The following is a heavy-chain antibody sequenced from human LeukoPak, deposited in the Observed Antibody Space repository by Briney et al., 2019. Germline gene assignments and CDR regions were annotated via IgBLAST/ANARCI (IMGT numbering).Heavy chain of an antibody. J-gene: IGHJ4*02. CDR2: IYYSGST. Sequence: SETLSLTCTVSGGSISSYYWSWIRQPPGKGLEWIGYIYYSGSTNYNPSLKSRVTISVDTSKNQFSLKLSSVTAADTAVYHCARGVSYYGSGRTSFDYWGQGTLVTVSS. CDR1: GGSISSYY. CDR3: ARGVSYYGSGRTSFDY. D-gene: IGHD3-10*01. V-gene: IGHV4-59*01.